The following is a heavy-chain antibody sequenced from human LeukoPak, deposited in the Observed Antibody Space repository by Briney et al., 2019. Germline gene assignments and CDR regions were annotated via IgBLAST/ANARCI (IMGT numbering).Heavy chain of an antibody. CDR2: IYHSGGT. CDR1: GDSVSSGGYS. V-gene: IGHV4-30-2*01. Sequence: SETLSLTCTVSGDSVSSGGYSWSWIRQPPGKGLEWLGYIYHSGGTSYNPSLKTRVTISVDRSKNQFSLKLSSVTAADTAVYYCARHSWLPGSNAFDIWGQGTMVTVSS. J-gene: IGHJ3*02. CDR3: ARHSWLPGSNAFDI. D-gene: IGHD6-19*01.